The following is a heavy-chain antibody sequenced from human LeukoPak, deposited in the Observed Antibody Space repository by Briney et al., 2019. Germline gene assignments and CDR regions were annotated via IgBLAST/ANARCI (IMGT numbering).Heavy chain of an antibody. J-gene: IGHJ4*02. Sequence: SETLSLTCAVSGGSISSTNWWSWVRQPPGKGLEWIGEIYHSGTTNYNPSLKSRVTISLDKSKNQFSLKLSSVTAADTAVYYCARGYYYDSRGLGLWGQGTLVTVSS. D-gene: IGHD3-22*01. CDR1: GGSISSTNW. CDR3: ARGYYYDSRGLGL. CDR2: IYHSGTT. V-gene: IGHV4-4*02.